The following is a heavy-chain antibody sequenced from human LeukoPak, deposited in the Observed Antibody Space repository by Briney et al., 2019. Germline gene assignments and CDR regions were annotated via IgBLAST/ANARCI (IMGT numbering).Heavy chain of an antibody. V-gene: IGHV3-13*01. J-gene: IGHJ4*02. CDR2: IGTAGDT. Sequence: TGGSLRLSCAASGFTFSSYDMHWVRQATGKGLEWVSAIGTAGDTYYPGSVKGRFTISRENAKNSLYLQMNSLRAGDTAVYYCARYSSSSSFDYWGQGTLVTVSS. D-gene: IGHD6-13*01. CDR3: ARYSSSSSFDY. CDR1: GFTFSSYD.